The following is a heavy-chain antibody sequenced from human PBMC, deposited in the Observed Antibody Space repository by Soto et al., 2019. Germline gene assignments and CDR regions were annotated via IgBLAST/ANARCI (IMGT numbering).Heavy chain of an antibody. CDR1: GFTFSDYY. Sequence: QVQLLESGGGLVKPGGSLRLSCAASGFTFSDYYMSWIRQAPGKGLECVAYISVSSTYENYADSVEGRFTISRDNAENSLFLQMNSLRADDTVVYYCARGVRYYSSEKPANFDYWGQGALVTVSS. D-gene: IGHD3-10*01. V-gene: IGHV3-11*05. CDR3: ARGVRYYSSEKPANFDY. CDR2: ISVSSTYE. J-gene: IGHJ4*02.